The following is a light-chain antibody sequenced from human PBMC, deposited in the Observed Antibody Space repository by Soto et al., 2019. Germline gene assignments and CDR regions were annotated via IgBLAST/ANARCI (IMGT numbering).Light chain of an antibody. CDR3: QTWGTGTPYV. V-gene: IGLV4-69*01. Sequence: QPVLTQSPSASASLGASVKLTCTLSSGHSSYAIAWHQQQPEKGPRYLMSLHSDGSHSKGDGIPDRFSGSSSGAEHYLTISSLQSEDEADYYCQTWGTGTPYVFGTGTKVTVL. J-gene: IGLJ1*01. CDR1: SGHSSYA. CDR2: LHSDGSH.